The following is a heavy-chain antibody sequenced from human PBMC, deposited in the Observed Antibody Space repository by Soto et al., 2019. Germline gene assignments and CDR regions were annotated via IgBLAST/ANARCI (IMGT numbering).Heavy chain of an antibody. D-gene: IGHD3-3*01. CDR1: GFAFGDYA. Sequence: GGPLRLSCTASGFAFGDYAMSWFRQAAGKGLEWVGFIRSKAYGGTTEYAASVKGRFTISRDDSKSIAYLQMNSLKTEDTAVYYCSPYDFWRGPRSDYWGQGTLVTVSS. CDR2: IRSKAYGGTT. J-gene: IGHJ4*02. CDR3: SPYDFWRGPRSDY. V-gene: IGHV3-49*03.